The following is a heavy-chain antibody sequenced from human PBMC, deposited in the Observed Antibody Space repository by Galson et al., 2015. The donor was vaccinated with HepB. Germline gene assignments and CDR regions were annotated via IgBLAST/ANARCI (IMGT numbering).Heavy chain of an antibody. CDR2: IYSGGST. CDR1: GFTVSSNY. CDR3: ASPLYGDYDSPIDY. V-gene: IGHV3-66*01. D-gene: IGHD4-17*01. J-gene: IGHJ4*02. Sequence: SLRLSCAASGFTVSSNYTSWVRQAPGKGLEWVSVIYSGGSTYYADSVKGRFTISRDNSKNTLYLQMNSLRAEDTAVYYCASPLYGDYDSPIDYWGQGTLVTVSS.